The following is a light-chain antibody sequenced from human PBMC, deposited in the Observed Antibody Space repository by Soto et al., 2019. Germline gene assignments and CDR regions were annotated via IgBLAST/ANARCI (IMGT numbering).Light chain of an antibody. J-gene: IGLJ2*01. CDR3: SSYAGSNNVV. Sequence: QSALTQPASVSGSPGQSITISCTGTSSDVGANIFVSWYQQHPGKVPKLMIYEVSKRPSGVPDRFSGSKSGNTASLTVSGLQAEDEADYYCSSYAGSNNVVFGGGTKLTVL. V-gene: IGLV2-8*01. CDR1: SSDVGANIF. CDR2: EVS.